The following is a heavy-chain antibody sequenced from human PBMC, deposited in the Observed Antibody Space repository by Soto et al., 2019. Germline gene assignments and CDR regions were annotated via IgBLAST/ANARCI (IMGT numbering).Heavy chain of an antibody. V-gene: IGHV4-31*03. D-gene: IGHD3-22*01. CDR1: GGSISSGGYY. Sequence: PTETLSLTCTVSGGSISSGGYYWSWIRQHPGKGLEWIGYIYYSGSTYYNPSLKSRVTISVDTSKNQFSLKLSSVTAADTAVYYCARAPNYYDSSGYYYDYWGQVTLVTVSS. CDR3: ARAPNYYDSSGYYYDY. J-gene: IGHJ4*02. CDR2: IYYSGST.